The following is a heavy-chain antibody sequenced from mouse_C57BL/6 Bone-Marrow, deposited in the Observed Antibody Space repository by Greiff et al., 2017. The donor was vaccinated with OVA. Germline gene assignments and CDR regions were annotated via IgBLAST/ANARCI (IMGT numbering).Heavy chain of an antibody. J-gene: IGHJ4*01. D-gene: IGHD1-1*01. CDR1: GYTFTSYW. V-gene: IGHV1-55*01. CDR2: ICPGSGTT. CDR3: ARSGITTVEGDFAMDY. Sequence: QVHVKQPGAELVKPGASVKMSCTASGYTFTSYWITWVKQRPGQGLEWIGDICPGSGTTNYNEKFKSKGTLTVDTSSSTVYMQISSLTSEDSAVYYCARSGITTVEGDFAMDYWGQGTSVTVSS.